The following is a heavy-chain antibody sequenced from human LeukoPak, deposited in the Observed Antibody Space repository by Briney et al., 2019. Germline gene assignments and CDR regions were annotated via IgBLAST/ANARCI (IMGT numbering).Heavy chain of an antibody. CDR3: ARGAYCGGDCYHEAFDI. D-gene: IGHD2-21*02. J-gene: IGHJ3*02. CDR1: GGSISSYY. Sequence: TETLSLTCTVSGGSISSYYWSWIRQPPGKGLEWIGYIYYSGSTNYNPSLKSRVTISVDTSKNQFFLKLSSVTAADTAVYYCARGAYCGGDCYHEAFDIWGQGTMVTVSS. CDR2: IYYSGST. V-gene: IGHV4-59*01.